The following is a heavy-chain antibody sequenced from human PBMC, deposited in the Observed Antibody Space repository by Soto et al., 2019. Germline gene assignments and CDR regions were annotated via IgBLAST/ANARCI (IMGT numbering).Heavy chain of an antibody. Sequence: SVKVSCKASGGTFSSYAISWVRQAPGQGLEWMGGIIPIFGTANYAQKFQGRVTITADESTSTAYMELSSLRSEDTAVYYCASGSYIGYYYYGMGVWGQGTTVTVSS. CDR3: ASGSYIGYYYYGMGV. CDR2: IIPIFGTA. CDR1: GGTFSSYA. J-gene: IGHJ6*02. D-gene: IGHD1-26*01. V-gene: IGHV1-69*13.